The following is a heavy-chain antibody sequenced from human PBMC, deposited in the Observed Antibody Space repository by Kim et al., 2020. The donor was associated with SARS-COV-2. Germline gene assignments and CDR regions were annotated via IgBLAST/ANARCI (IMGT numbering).Heavy chain of an antibody. CDR3: AKDLRALYYYGSGHPGDY. CDR2: ISGSGGST. CDR1: GFTFSSYA. J-gene: IGHJ4*02. Sequence: GGSLRLSCAASGFTFSSYAMSWVRQAPGKGLEWVSAISGSGGSTYYADSVKGRFTISRDNSKNTLYLQMNSLRAEDTAVYYCAKDLRALYYYGSGHPGDYWGQGTLVTVSS. D-gene: IGHD3-10*01. V-gene: IGHV3-23*01.